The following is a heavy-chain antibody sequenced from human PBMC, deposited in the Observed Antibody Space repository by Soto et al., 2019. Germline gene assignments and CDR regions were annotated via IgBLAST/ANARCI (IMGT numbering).Heavy chain of an antibody. J-gene: IGHJ4*02. Sequence: SVKVSCKASGGTFSSYAISWVRQAPGQGLEWMGGIIPIFGTANYAQKFQGRVTMTADESTSTAYMELSSLRSEDTAVYYCARVHSQALWFGERWGQGTPVTVSS. V-gene: IGHV1-69*13. CDR3: ARVHSQALWFGER. CDR2: IIPIFGTA. CDR1: GGTFSSYA. D-gene: IGHD3-10*01.